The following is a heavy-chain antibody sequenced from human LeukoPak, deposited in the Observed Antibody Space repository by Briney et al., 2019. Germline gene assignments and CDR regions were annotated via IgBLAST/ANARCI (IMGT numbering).Heavy chain of an antibody. J-gene: IGHJ4*02. D-gene: IGHD1-7*01. CDR2: IIPIFGTA. CDR1: GYTFTSYD. CDR3: ARDSGWNYILDY. Sequence: ASVKVSCKASGYTFTSYDINWVRQATGQGLEWMGGIIPIFGTANYAQKFQGRVTITTDESTSTAYMELSSLRSEDTAVYYCARDSGWNYILDYWGQGTLVTVSS. V-gene: IGHV1-69*05.